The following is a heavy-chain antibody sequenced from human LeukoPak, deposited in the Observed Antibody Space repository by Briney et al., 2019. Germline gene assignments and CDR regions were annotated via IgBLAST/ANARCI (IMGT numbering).Heavy chain of an antibody. D-gene: IGHD3-22*01. CDR1: GGSVSSGSYY. J-gene: IGHJ4*02. Sequence: SETLSLTCTVSGGSVSSGSYYWSWIRQPPGKGLEWIGYIYYSGSTIYNPSLKSRVTISVDTSKNQFSLKLSSVTAADTAVYYCARRPYYYDSSGCHWGQGTLVTVSS. CDR2: IYYSGST. V-gene: IGHV4-61*01. CDR3: ARRPYYYDSSGCH.